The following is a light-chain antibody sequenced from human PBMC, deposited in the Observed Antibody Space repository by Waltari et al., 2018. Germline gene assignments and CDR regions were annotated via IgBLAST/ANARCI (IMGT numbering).Light chain of an antibody. CDR2: KVS. CDR3: MQPVRWPPG. CDR1: ESLLHNDCYIH. V-gene: IGKV2-30*02. J-gene: IGKJ3*01. Sequence: VVLTQSPLFLPVTPGQPASTSCRAPESLLHNDCYIHLTWFHRRPGQFPRRLFYKVSNRDFGVPDRFSASGSATDFTLNISRVEADDVGVYFCMQPVRWPPGFGPGTRVDIK.